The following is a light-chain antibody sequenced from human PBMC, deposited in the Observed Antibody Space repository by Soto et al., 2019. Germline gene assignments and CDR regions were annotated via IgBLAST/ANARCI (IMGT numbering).Light chain of an antibody. CDR2: EVS. CDR3: SSYTSSSTVYV. V-gene: IGLV2-14*01. J-gene: IGLJ1*01. CDR1: SSDVGGYNY. Sequence: QSVLTQPASVSGSPGQSITISCTGTSSDVGGYNYVSWYQQHPGKAPKLMIYEVSNRPPGVSNRFSGSKSGNTASLTISGLQAEDEADYYCSSYTSSSTVYVFGTGTKVTVL.